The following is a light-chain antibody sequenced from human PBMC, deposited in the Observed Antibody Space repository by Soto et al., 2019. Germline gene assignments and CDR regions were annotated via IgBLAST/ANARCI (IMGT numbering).Light chain of an antibody. V-gene: IGKV1-5*03. Sequence: DIQMTQSPSRLSASVGDRVILTCRASQSISSWLAWYQQKPGRAPKLLIYQASSLESEVPSRFSGSGSRTEFTLIISSLQPDDFATYYCQQYSAYPWTFGQGTKVEIK. J-gene: IGKJ1*01. CDR2: QAS. CDR1: QSISSW. CDR3: QQYSAYPWT.